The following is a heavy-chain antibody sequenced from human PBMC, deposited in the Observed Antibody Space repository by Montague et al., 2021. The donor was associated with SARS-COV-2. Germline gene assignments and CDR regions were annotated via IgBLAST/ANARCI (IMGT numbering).Heavy chain of an antibody. V-gene: IGHV4-59*01. J-gene: IGHJ5*01. CDR2: IYYTGST. CDR3: AWSGFYDLLTGYSFGSIDP. CDR1: GGSITSYY. Sequence: SETLSLTCTVSGGSITSYYWSWIRQPPGKGLEWIGHIYYTGSTNYNPSLKSRGTISVAKSKNQFSLRLSSVTAADTDVYYCAWSGFYDLLTGYSFGSIDPWGQGTLVTVSS. D-gene: IGHD3-9*01.